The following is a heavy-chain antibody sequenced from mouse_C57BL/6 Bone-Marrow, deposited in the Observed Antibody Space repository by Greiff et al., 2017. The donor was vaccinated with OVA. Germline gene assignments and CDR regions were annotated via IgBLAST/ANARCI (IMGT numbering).Heavy chain of an antibody. V-gene: IGHV1-54*01. CDR1: GYAFTNYL. J-gene: IGHJ4*01. D-gene: IGHD2-2*01. CDR2: INPGSGGT. Sequence: VQLQQSGAELVRPGTSVKVSCKASGYAFTNYLIEWVKQRPGQGLEWIGVINPGSGGTNYNEKFKGKATLTADKSSSTAYMQLSSLTSEDSAVYFCARSRGYADMDYWGQGTSVTVSA. CDR3: ARSRGYADMDY.